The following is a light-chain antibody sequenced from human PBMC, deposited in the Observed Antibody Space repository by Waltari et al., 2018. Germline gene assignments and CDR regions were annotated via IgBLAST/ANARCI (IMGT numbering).Light chain of an antibody. CDR2: AAS. CDR1: QNIGDY. J-gene: IGKJ4*01. Sequence: VLTQSPATLSLSPGDRATLSCRASQNIGDYLAWYQQKPGQAPRLLISAASNRATGVPARVSGSGSGTDFTLTISSLEPEDFGVYYCQNRRDWPLLTFGGGTKVEIK. CDR3: QNRRDWPLLT. V-gene: IGKV3-11*01.